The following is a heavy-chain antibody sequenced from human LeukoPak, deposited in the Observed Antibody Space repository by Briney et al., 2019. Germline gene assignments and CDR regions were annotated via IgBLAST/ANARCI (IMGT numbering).Heavy chain of an antibody. CDR3: ARAGLVATILVFDY. CDR2: ISAYNGNT. V-gene: IGHV1-18*01. CDR1: GYTFASYG. Sequence: ASVKVSCKASGYTFASYGISWVRQAPGQGLEWMGWISAYNGNTNYAQKLQGRVIMTTDTSTSTAYMELRSLRSDDTAVYYCARAGLVATILVFDYWGQGTLVTVSS. J-gene: IGHJ4*02. D-gene: IGHD5-12*01.